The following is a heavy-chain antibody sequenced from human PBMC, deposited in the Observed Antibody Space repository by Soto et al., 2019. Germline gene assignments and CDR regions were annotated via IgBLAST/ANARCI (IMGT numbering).Heavy chain of an antibody. CDR2: IYSGGST. Sequence: GGSLRLSCAASGFTVSSNYMSWVRQAPGKGLEWVSVIYSGGSTYYADSVKGRFTISRDNSKNTLYLQMNSLRAEDTAVYYCARARYDILTGYFDYWGQGTLVTVSS. CDR3: ARARYDILTGYFDY. J-gene: IGHJ4*02. V-gene: IGHV3-53*01. D-gene: IGHD3-9*01. CDR1: GFTVSSNY.